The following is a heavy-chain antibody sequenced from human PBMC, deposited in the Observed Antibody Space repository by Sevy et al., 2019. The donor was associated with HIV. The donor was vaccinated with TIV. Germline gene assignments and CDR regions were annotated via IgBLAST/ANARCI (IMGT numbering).Heavy chain of an antibody. D-gene: IGHD2-2*02. Sequence: GGSLRLSCAASGFTFSSYGMHWVRQAPGKGLEWVAVISYDGSNKYYADSVKGRFTISRDNSKNTLYLQMNSLRAEDTVVYYCAKDGLGYCSSTSCYIRNNWFDPWGQGTLVTVSS. CDR2: ISYDGSNK. V-gene: IGHV3-30*18. CDR1: GFTFSSYG. J-gene: IGHJ5*02. CDR3: AKDGLGYCSSTSCYIRNNWFDP.